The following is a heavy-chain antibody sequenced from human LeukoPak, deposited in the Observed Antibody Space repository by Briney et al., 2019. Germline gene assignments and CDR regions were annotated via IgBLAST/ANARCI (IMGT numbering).Heavy chain of an antibody. V-gene: IGHV3-20*04. Sequence: GGSLRLSCAASGFTFDSYGMSWVRQAPGKGLEWVSGTNWNGGSTGYADSVKGRFTISRDNAKNSLYLQMNSLRVEDTASYYCARGRGSGSYNSIHYWGQGTLVTVSS. CDR2: TNWNGGST. J-gene: IGHJ4*02. CDR1: GFTFDSYG. CDR3: ARGRGSGSYNSIHY. D-gene: IGHD3-10*01.